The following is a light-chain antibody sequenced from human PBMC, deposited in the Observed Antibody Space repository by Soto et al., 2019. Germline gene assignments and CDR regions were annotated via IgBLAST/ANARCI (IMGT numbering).Light chain of an antibody. CDR1: ETVATN. Sequence: EVVMTQSPATLSVSPGERATLSCWASETVATNLAWYQQKPGQAPRLLISGASTRAAGISDRFRGSGPGTEFTLTISSLRSEDSAIYYCQQYFECPPITFGQGTKVDIK. CDR2: GAS. V-gene: IGKV3-15*01. CDR3: QQYFECPPIT. J-gene: IGKJ1*01.